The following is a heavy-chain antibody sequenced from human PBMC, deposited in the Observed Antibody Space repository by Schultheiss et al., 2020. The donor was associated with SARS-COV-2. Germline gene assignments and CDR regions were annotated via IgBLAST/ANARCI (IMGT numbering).Heavy chain of an antibody. D-gene: IGHD5-12*01. CDR3: ARNIVNWDSGYDSPLPDEDY. J-gene: IGHJ4*02. CDR1: GFTFSTYA. Sequence: GGSLRLSCAASGFTFSTYAMHWVRQAPGKGLEWVSSISSSSTYMYYADSVKGRFTISRDNAKNSLYLQMNSLRAEDTAMYYCARNIVNWDSGYDSPLPDEDYWGQGTLVTVSS. CDR2: ISSSSTYM. V-gene: IGHV3-21*01.